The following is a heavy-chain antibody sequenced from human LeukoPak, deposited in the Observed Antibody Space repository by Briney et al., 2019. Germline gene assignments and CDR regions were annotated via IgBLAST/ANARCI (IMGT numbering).Heavy chain of an antibody. Sequence: GGSLRLSCAASGFTFDDYAMHWVRQAPGKGLEWVSLISGDGGSTYYADSVKGRFTISRDNSKNSLYLQMNSLRTEDTALYYCAQDILRDYYDSSGSYYYYYYMDVWGKGTTVTVSS. V-gene: IGHV3-43*02. CDR3: AQDILRDYYDSSGSYYYYYYMDV. CDR2: ISGDGGST. D-gene: IGHD3-22*01. CDR1: GFTFDDYA. J-gene: IGHJ6*03.